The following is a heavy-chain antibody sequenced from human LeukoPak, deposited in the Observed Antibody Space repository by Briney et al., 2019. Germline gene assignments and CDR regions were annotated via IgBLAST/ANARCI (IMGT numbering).Heavy chain of an antibody. CDR3: AKDPLVATISPGYYFDY. CDR1: GFTLSSYA. Sequence: GGSLRLSCAASGFTLSSYAMGWVRQAPGKGLEWVSAIRGSGGSTYYADSVKGRFTISRDNPKNTLYLQMNSLRAEDTAVYYCAKDPLVATISPGYYFDYWGQGTLVTVSS. V-gene: IGHV3-23*01. CDR2: IRGSGGST. D-gene: IGHD5-12*01. J-gene: IGHJ4*02.